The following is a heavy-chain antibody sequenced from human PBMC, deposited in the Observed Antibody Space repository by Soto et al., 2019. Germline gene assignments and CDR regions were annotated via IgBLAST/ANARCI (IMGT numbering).Heavy chain of an antibody. CDR2: INGDGARL. D-gene: IGHD3-10*01. J-gene: IGHJ6*02. Sequence: EVRLEEAGGGFVQPGGSLRVSCSGSGFIFSSFWMHWVRQGPGKGLEWVSRINGDGARLAYADSVKGRFSISRDNVKNTLHLQMNSLGADDTAVYFCAREGSLGLDVWGRGTTVPVSS. CDR3: AREGSLGLDV. CDR1: GFIFSSFW. V-gene: IGHV3-74*03.